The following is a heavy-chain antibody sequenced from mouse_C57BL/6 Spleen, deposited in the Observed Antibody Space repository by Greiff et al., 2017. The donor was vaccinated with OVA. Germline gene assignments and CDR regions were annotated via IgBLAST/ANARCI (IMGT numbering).Heavy chain of an antibody. CDR3: ARQGYGSSSFDY. D-gene: IGHD1-1*01. Sequence: EVNLVESGGDLVKPGGSLKLSCAASGFTFSSYGMSWVRQTPDKRLEWVATISSGGSYTYYPDSVKGRFTISRDNAKNTLYLQMSSLKSEDTAMYYCARQGYGSSSFDYWGQGTTLTVSS. CDR1: GFTFSSYG. CDR2: ISSGGSYT. V-gene: IGHV5-6*01. J-gene: IGHJ2*01.